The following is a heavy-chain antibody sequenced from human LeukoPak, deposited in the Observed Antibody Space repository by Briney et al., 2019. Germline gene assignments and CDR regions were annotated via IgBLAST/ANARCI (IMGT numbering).Heavy chain of an antibody. CDR1: GDSISSDDYY. CDR2: IYNSGTT. CDR3: ATAGGYHDSSGSNWFDP. Sequence: SETLSLTCTVSGDSISSDDYYWSWIRQPPGKGLEWIGYIYNSGTTPYNPSLKSRVTISVDTSKNQFSLKLSSVTAADTAVYYCATAGGYHDSSGSNWFDPWGQGTLVTVSS. V-gene: IGHV4-30-4*01. D-gene: IGHD3-22*01. J-gene: IGHJ5*02.